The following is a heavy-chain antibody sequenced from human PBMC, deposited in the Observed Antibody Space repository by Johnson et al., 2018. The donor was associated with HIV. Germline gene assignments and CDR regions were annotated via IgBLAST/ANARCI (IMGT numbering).Heavy chain of an antibody. CDR2: ISYDGSNK. CDR3: ARDRLYGSAWGDAFDV. CDR1: GFIFSSYH. D-gene: IGHD6-19*01. J-gene: IGHJ3*01. V-gene: IGHV3-30-3*01. Sequence: QVYLVESGGGVVQPGMSLRLSCAASGFIFSSYHMPWVRQAPGKGLEWVAVISYDGSNKYYADSVKGRFTISRDNSKNTLYLQMNSLRAEDTAVYYCARDRLYGSAWGDAFDVWGQGTMVTVSS.